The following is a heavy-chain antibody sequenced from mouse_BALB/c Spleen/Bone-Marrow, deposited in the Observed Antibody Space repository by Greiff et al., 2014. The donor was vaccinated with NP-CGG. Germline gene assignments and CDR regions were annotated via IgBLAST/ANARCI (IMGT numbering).Heavy chain of an antibody. D-gene: IGHD2-4*01. CDR3: IGAGTMITTWVDY. CDR2: ISPSDGYT. Sequence: QVQLKESGAELVRPGASVKLSCKASGYMFTSFWMNWVKQRPGQGLEWIGNISPSDGYTNYNQKFKDKATLTVDKSSSTAYMQLSSPTSEDSAVYYCIGAGTMITTWVDYWGQGTTLTVSS. V-gene: IGHV1-69*02. CDR1: GYMFTSFW. J-gene: IGHJ2*01.